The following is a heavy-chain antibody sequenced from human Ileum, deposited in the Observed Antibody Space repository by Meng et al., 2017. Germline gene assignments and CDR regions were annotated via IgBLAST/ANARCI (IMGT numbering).Heavy chain of an antibody. V-gene: IGHV4-30-4*01. CDR3: ARENTIFGVVWGSWFDP. D-gene: IGHD3-3*01. CDR2: IYYSGST. J-gene: IGHJ5*02. CDR1: GGSISSGDYY. Sequence: QLRLQESGPGLVKPSETLSLTCTVSGGSISSGDYYWSWIRQPPGKGLEWIGYIYYSGSTYYNPSLKSRVTISVDTSKNQFSLKLGSVTAADTAVYYCARENTIFGVVWGSWFDPWGQGTLVTVSS.